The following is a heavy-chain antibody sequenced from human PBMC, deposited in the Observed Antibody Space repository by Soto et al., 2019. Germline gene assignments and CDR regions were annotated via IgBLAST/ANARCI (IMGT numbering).Heavy chain of an antibody. CDR3: ARAPYYYYSSGYYWSAFDS. D-gene: IGHD3-22*01. V-gene: IGHV1-69*13. J-gene: IGHJ3*02. CDR2: IIPIFGTA. CDR1: GGTFSSYA. Sequence: GASVKVSCKASGGTFSSYAISWVRQAPGQGLEWMGGIIPIFGTANYAQKFQGRVTITADESTSTAYMELSSLRSEDTAVYYCARAPYYYYSSGYYWSAFDSWGQGTMVTVSS.